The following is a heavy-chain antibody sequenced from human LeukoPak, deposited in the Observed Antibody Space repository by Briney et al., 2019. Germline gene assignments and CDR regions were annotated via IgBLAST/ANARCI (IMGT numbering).Heavy chain of an antibody. CDR1: GGSISSSSYY. CDR2: IYYSGST. D-gene: IGHD3-22*01. J-gene: IGHJ4*02. Sequence: SETLSLTCTVSGGSISSSSYYWGWIRQPPGKGLEWIGSIYYSGSTYYNPALKSRVTISVDTSKNQFSLKLSSVTAADTAVYYCASGIITMIVVATQIDYWGQGTLVTVSS. CDR3: ASGIITMIVVATQIDY. V-gene: IGHV4-39*01.